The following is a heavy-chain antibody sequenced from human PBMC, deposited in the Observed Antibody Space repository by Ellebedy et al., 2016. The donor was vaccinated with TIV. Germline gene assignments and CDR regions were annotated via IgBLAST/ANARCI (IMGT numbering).Heavy chain of an antibody. J-gene: IGHJ4*02. V-gene: IGHV4-4*01. CDR1: GGSMRNRHW. CDR3: VRYDLEFGEVLTDF. Sequence: GSLRLSXAVSGGSMRNRHWWNWVRQAPGPGLEWIGELSHTGKTRYNPSLKSRVTISVDTSKKQISLILTSVTAADTAVYFCVRYDLEFGEVLTDFWGRGTLVTVSS. CDR2: LSHTGKT. D-gene: IGHD3-16*01.